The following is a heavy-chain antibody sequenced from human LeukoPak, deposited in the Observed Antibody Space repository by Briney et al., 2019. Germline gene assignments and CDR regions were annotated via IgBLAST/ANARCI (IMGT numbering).Heavy chain of an antibody. CDR1: GFTFSSYA. D-gene: IGHD2-15*01. J-gene: IGHJ4*02. V-gene: IGHV3-30-3*01. CDR2: ISYDGSNK. CDR3: AKGSTVLPGGFFDY. Sequence: SGGSLRLSCAASGFTFSSYAMHWVRQAPGKGLEWVAVISYDGSNKYYAGSVKGRFTISRDNSKNTLYLQMNSLRAEDTAVYYCAKGSTVLPGGFFDYWGQGTLVTVSS.